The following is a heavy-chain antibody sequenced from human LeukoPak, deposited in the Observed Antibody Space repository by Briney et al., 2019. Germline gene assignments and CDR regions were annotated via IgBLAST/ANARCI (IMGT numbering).Heavy chain of an antibody. CDR3: ARVAVSVVAATVYFDY. D-gene: IGHD2-15*01. J-gene: IGHJ4*02. Sequence: GGSLRLSCAASGFTFSSYWMSWVRQAPVKGLEWVANIKQDGSEKYYVDSVKGRFTISRDNAKNSLYLQMNSLRAEDTAVYYCARVAVSVVAATVYFDYWGQGTLVTVSS. CDR1: GFTFSSYW. V-gene: IGHV3-7*01. CDR2: IKQDGSEK.